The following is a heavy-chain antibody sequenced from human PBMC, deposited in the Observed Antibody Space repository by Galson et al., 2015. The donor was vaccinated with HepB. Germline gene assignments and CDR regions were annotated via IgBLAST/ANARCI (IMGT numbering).Heavy chain of an antibody. CDR2: IHYSGNT. D-gene: IGHD6-19*01. V-gene: IGHV4-31*03. CDR1: GGSISSGHY. CDR3: ARELPGVAVPGSLGWFDP. J-gene: IGHJ5*02. Sequence: TLSLTCTVSGGSISSGHYWSWVRQQSGMGLEWIGYIHYSGNTYYNPSLKSRLAILIDTSKNQFSLKLSSVTAADTAVYYCARELPGVAVPGSLGWFDPWGQGTLVTVSS.